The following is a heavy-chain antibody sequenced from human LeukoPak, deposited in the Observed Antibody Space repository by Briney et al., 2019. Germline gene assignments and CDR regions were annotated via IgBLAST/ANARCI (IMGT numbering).Heavy chain of an antibody. V-gene: IGHV4-31*03. Sequence: KPSQTLSLTCTVSGGSISSGGYYWRWIRQHPGKGLEWIGYIYYSGSTYYNPSLKSRVTISVDTSKNQFSLKLSSVTAADTALYYCARSSVLRYFDATHAFDIWGQGTMVTVSS. J-gene: IGHJ3*02. CDR1: GGSISSGGYY. CDR2: IYYSGST. CDR3: ARSSVLRYFDATHAFDI. D-gene: IGHD3-9*01.